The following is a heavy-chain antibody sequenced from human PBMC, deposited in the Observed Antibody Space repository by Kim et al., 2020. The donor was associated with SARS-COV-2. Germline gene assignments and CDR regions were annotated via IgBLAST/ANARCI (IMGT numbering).Heavy chain of an antibody. CDR2: IIPIFGTA. V-gene: IGHV1-69*13. J-gene: IGHJ3*02. CDR3: ARDRGGIAARQRGRDAFDI. CDR1: GGTFSSYA. Sequence: SVKVSCKASGGTFSSYAISWVRQAPGQGLEWMGGIIPIFGTANYAQKFQGRVTITADESTSTAYMELSSLRSEDTAVYYCARDRGGIAARQRGRDAFDIWGQGTMVTVSS. D-gene: IGHD6-6*01.